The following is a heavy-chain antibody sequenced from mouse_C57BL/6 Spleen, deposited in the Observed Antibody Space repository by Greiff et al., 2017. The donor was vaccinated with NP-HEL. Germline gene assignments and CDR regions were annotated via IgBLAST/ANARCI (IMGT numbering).Heavy chain of an antibody. CDR1: GFTFSDYG. J-gene: IGHJ1*03. CDR3: ARLGLGRDWYFDV. CDR2: ISSGSSTI. Sequence: EVKLVESGGGLVKPGGSLKLSCAASGFTFSDYGMHWVRQAPEKGLEWVAYISSGSSTIYYADTVKGRFTISRDNAKNTLFLQMTSLRSEDTAMYYCARLGLGRDWYFDVWGTGTTVTVSS. D-gene: IGHD4-1*01. V-gene: IGHV5-17*01.